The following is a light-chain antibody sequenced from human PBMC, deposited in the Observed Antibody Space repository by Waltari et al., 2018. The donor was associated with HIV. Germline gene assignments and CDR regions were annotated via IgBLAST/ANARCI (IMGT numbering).Light chain of an antibody. CDR1: QLIVNY. V-gene: IGKV1-39*01. CDR3: QQSYRTPLT. Sequence: DIQMTQSPSSMSASIGCSVTITCRSSQLIVNYLNWYQQKPGQAPKLLIFAASSLHSGVPSRFIGSGSGANFTLTISGLQPEDFATYYCQQSYRTPLTFGQGTRLDIK. CDR2: AAS. J-gene: IGKJ5*01.